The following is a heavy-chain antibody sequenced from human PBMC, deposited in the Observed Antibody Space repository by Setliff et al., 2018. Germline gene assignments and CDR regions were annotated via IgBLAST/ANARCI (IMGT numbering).Heavy chain of an antibody. J-gene: IGHJ4*02. CDR1: GYTFTSYD. Sequence: ASVKVSCKASGYTFTSYDINWVRQATGQGLEWMGWMNPNSGNTGYAQKFQGRVTITRNTSISTAYMELSSLRSEDTAVYYCARSSPRYYDFWSGYSSQEFDYWGQGTLVTVSS. V-gene: IGHV1-8*03. CDR3: ARSSPRYYDFWSGYSSQEFDY. D-gene: IGHD3-3*01. CDR2: MNPNSGNT.